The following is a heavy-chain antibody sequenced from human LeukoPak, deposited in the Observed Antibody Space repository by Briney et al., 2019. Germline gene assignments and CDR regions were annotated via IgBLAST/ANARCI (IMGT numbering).Heavy chain of an antibody. CDR2: ISGSGGST. Sequence: GRSLRLSCAPSGFTFSSYAMSWVRQAPGKGLEWVSAISGSGGSTYYADSVKGRSTISRDNSKNTLYLQMNSLRAEDTAVYYCAKDAPTDYYYYGMDVWGQGTTVTVSS. V-gene: IGHV3-23*01. J-gene: IGHJ6*02. CDR1: GFTFSSYA. CDR3: AKDAPTDYYYYGMDV.